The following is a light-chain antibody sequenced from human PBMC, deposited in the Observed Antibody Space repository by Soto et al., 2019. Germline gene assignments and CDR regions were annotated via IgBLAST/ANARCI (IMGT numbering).Light chain of an antibody. V-gene: IGKV1-5*01. CDR2: DAS. Sequence: GDRVTITCRASQSISSWLAWYQQKPGKAPKLLIYDASSLESGVPSRFSGSGSGTEFTLAISSLQPDDFATYYCQQYNSYSWTFGQGTKVDIK. J-gene: IGKJ1*01. CDR1: QSISSW. CDR3: QQYNSYSWT.